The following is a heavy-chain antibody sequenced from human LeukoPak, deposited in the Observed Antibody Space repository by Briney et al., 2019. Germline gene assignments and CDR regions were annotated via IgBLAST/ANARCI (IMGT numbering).Heavy chain of an antibody. CDR1: GGSISSGSYY. Sequence: KTSETLSLTCTVSGGSISSGSYYWSWIRQPAGKGLEWIGRIYISGSTNYNPSLKSRVTISVDTSKNQFSLKLSSVTAADTAVYYCASTLLPYSSSSVGWFDPWGQGTLVTVSS. J-gene: IGHJ5*02. CDR3: ASTLLPYSSSSVGWFDP. D-gene: IGHD6-6*01. CDR2: IYISGST. V-gene: IGHV4-61*02.